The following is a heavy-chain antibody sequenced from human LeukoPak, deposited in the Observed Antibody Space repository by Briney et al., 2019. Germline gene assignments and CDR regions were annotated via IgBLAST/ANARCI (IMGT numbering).Heavy chain of an antibody. V-gene: IGHV1-18*01. CDR3: ARDGGSWYQDY. D-gene: IGHD6-13*01. Sequence: ASVKVSCKASGYTFSSYGLTWVRQAPGQGLEWMGWISTYDGNTKYAQKVQGRVTMTTDTSTNTAYMELRSLRSDDTAVYYCARDGGSWYQDYWGQGTLVTVPS. J-gene: IGHJ4*02. CDR2: ISTYDGNT. CDR1: GYTFSSYG.